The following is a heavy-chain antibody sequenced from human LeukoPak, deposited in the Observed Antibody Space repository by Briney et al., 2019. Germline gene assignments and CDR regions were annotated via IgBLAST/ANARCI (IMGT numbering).Heavy chain of an antibody. Sequence: GGSLRLSCAASGFTFSSYAMSWVRQAPGKGLEWVSAISGSGGSTYYADSVKGRFTISRDNSKNTLYLQMNSLRAEDTAVYYCARSPHWDYGMDVWGQGTTVTVSS. CDR2: ISGSGGST. V-gene: IGHV3-23*01. CDR1: GFTFSSYA. J-gene: IGHJ6*02. D-gene: IGHD7-27*01. CDR3: ARSPHWDYGMDV.